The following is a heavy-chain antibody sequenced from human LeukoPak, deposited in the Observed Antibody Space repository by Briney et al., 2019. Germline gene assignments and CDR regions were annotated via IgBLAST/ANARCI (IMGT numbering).Heavy chain of an antibody. D-gene: IGHD2-15*01. CDR1: GGSFSGYY. J-gene: IGHJ5*02. Sequence: SETLSLTCAVYGGSFSGYYWSWLRQPPGKGLEWIGEINHSGSTNYNPSLKSRVTISVDTSKNQFSLKLSSVTAADTAVYYCARWIYCSGGSCYSCDAGFDPWGQGTLVTVSS. CDR2: INHSGST. CDR3: ARWIYCSGGSCYSCDAGFDP. V-gene: IGHV4-34*01.